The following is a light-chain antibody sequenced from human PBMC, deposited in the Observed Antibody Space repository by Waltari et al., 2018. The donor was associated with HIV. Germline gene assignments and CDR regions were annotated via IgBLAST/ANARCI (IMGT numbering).Light chain of an antibody. Sequence: DIQMTQSQSSLSASVGDRVTITCQASRDISDFLDWYQQKPGKAPKLLIYDASKLEIGVPSRFSGSGSGTDFTFTISSLQPEDFATYYCQYYDNVEVTFGPGTKVDI. V-gene: IGKV1-33*01. CDR1: RDISDF. CDR3: QYYDNVEVT. CDR2: DAS. J-gene: IGKJ3*01.